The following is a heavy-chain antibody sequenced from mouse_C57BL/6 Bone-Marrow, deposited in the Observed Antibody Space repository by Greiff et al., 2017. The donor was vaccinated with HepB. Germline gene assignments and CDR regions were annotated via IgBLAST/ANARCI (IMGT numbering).Heavy chain of an antibody. CDR1: GYTFTSYW. CDR2: IYPGNSDT. V-gene: IGHV1-5*01. D-gene: IGHD1-1*01. Sequence: VQLQQSGTVLARPGASVKMSCKTSGYTFTSYWMHWVKQRPGQGLEWIGAIYPGNSDTSYNQKFKGKAKLTAVTSASTAYMELSSLTNEDSAVYYCTRKDYYGSNYAMDYWGQGTSVTVSS. J-gene: IGHJ4*01. CDR3: TRKDYYGSNYAMDY.